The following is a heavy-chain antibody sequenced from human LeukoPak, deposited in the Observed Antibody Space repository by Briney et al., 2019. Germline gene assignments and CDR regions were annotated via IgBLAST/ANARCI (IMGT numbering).Heavy chain of an antibody. CDR3: ARERRYCSSTSCHPYYYYYGMDV. CDR2: IYYSGST. Sequence: SETLSLTCTVSGGSISSGGYYWSWIRQPPGKGLEWIGYIYYSGSTNYNPSLKSRVTISVDTSKNQFSLKLSSVTAADTAVYYCARERRYCSSTSCHPYYYYYGMDVWGQGTTVTVSS. V-gene: IGHV4-61*08. J-gene: IGHJ6*02. CDR1: GGSISSGGYY. D-gene: IGHD2-2*01.